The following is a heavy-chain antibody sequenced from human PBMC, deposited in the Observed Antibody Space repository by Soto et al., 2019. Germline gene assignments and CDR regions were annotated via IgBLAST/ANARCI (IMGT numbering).Heavy chain of an antibody. CDR1: GFTFSNYE. V-gene: IGHV3-64*01. D-gene: IGHD6-13*01. J-gene: IGHJ6*03. CDR2: ISNNGAHT. Sequence: EAQLVESGGGLVQPGGSLRLSCAASGFTFSNYEMHWVRQVQGKGREYVSGISNNGAHTDYARSVKGRFNIPRDNSENTLYLQMGSLRAEDMALYYCARRGYGSRWPNVYMDVWGKGTTVTVSS. CDR3: ARRGYGSRWPNVYMDV.